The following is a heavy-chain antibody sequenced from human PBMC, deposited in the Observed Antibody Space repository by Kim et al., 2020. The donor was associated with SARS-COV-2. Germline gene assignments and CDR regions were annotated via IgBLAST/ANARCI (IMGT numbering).Heavy chain of an antibody. CDR1: GGSISSYY. CDR3: ARGGAAYCGGDCRNWFDP. J-gene: IGHJ5*02. Sequence: SETLSLTCTVSGGSISSYYWSWIRQPPGKGLEWIGYIYYSGSTNYNPSLKSRVTISVDTSKNQFSMKLSSVTAADTAVYYCARGGAAYCGGDCRNWFDPWGQGTLVIVSS. CDR2: IYYSGST. V-gene: IGHV4-59*08. D-gene: IGHD2-21*02.